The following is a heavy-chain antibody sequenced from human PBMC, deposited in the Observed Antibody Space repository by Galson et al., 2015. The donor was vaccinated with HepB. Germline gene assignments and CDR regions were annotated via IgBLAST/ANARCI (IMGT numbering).Heavy chain of an antibody. D-gene: IGHD2-2*01. CDR3: AAVSSYIVVDYMDV. CDR1: GFTFTSSA. J-gene: IGHJ6*03. V-gene: IGHV1-58*02. Sequence: SVKVSCKASGFTFTSSAMQWVRQARGQRLEWIGWIVVGSGNTNYAQKFQERVTITRDMSTSTAYMELSSLRSEDTAVYYCAAVSSYIVVDYMDVWGKGTTVTVSS. CDR2: IVVGSGNT.